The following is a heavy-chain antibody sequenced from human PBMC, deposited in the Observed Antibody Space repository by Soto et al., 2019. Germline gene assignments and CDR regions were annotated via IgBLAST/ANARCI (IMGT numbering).Heavy chain of an antibody. D-gene: IGHD1-26*01. J-gene: IGHJ6*02. Sequence: PSETLSLTCTVSGGSISSYYWCWTRQPAGKGLEWIGRFYPSGKTNYNPSLQSRLTMSADTSRNQFSLNLTSVTAADTAVYYCARSGSYNYYYGMDVWGQGTTVTV. V-gene: IGHV4-4*07. CDR2: FYPSGKT. CDR1: GGSISSYY. CDR3: ARSGSYNYYYGMDV.